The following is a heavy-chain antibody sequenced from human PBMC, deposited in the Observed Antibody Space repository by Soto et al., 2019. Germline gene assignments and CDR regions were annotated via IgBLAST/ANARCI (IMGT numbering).Heavy chain of an antibody. Sequence: PSETLSLTCTISRGSLSTYYWGGIRQPPGKGLEWIGYVSYSGSTNYNPSLKNRVTISLDTSRNQFSLKVTSVSAADTALYYCARDRLAAAGAGLNYWGQGTLVTVSS. CDR3: ARDRLAAAGAGLNY. CDR2: VSYSGST. V-gene: IGHV4-59*01. J-gene: IGHJ4*02. CDR1: RGSLSTYY. D-gene: IGHD6-13*01.